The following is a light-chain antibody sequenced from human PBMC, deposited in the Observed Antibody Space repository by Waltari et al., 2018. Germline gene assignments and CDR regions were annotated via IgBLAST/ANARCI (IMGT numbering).Light chain of an antibody. Sequence: QSVLTQPPSASGTPGQRVTISCSGSSSNIGSSYVYWYQQLPGTAPKLLIYRSNQRPSGVQDRFSGSKSGTSASLAISGRRSEDEADYYCAAWDDSLSVNWVFGGGTKLTVL. CDR3: AAWDDSLSVNWV. CDR2: RSN. V-gene: IGLV1-47*01. CDR1: SSNIGSSY. J-gene: IGLJ3*02.